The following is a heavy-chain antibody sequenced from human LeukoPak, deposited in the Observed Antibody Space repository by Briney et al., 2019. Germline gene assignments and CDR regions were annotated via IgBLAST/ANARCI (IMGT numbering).Heavy chain of an antibody. CDR2: ISAYNGDT. V-gene: IGHV1-18*01. J-gene: IGHJ6*03. CDR3: ARRGGKNYGDYLLYYYYMDV. D-gene: IGHD4-17*01. Sequence: ASVKVSCKASGYTFSSYGISWVRQAPGQGLEWMGWISAYNGDTHYAQKFQGRVTMATDTSTSTAYMELRSLRSDDTAMYYCARRGGKNYGDYLLYYYYMDVWGKGTTVTVSS. CDR1: GYTFSSYG.